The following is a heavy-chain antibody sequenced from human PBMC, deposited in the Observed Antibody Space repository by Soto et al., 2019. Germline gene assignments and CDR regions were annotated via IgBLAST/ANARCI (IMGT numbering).Heavy chain of an antibody. J-gene: IGHJ4*02. Sequence: SETLSLTCTVSGGSITSSYYWGWIRQPPGKGLEWIGSIYYSGSTYYNPSLKSRVTISVDTSKNQFSLKLSSVTAADTAVYYCVRSEATALDYWGQGTLVTVSS. CDR2: IYYSGST. V-gene: IGHV4-39*01. CDR3: VRSEATALDY. CDR1: GGSITSSYY.